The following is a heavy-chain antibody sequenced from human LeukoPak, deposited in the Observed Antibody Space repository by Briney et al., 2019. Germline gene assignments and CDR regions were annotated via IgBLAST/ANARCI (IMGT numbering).Heavy chain of an antibody. J-gene: IGHJ4*02. V-gene: IGHV3-9*01. Sequence: PGRSLRLSCAASGFTFDDYAMHWVRQAPGKGLEWVSGISWNSGSIGYADSVKGRFTISRDNAKNSLYLQMNSLRAEDTALYYCAKDMGNYYDSSGYALDYWGQGTLVTVSS. CDR2: ISWNSGSI. CDR3: AKDMGNYYDSSGYALDY. CDR1: GFTFDDYA. D-gene: IGHD3-22*01.